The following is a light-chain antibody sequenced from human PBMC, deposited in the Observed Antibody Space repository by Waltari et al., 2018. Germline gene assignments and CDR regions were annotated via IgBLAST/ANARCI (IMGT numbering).Light chain of an antibody. CDR3: CSYAGGSVI. CDR1: SGDVGSYKL. J-gene: IGLJ2*01. CDR2: EVN. V-gene: IGLV2-23*02. Sequence: QSGLTQPASVSGSPGQSITISCTGSSGDVGSYKLVSWYQRHPGKAPKLIISEVNVRPSGVSTRFSGSKSGNTASLTISGLQAEDEADYYCCSYAGGSVIFGGGTKLTVL.